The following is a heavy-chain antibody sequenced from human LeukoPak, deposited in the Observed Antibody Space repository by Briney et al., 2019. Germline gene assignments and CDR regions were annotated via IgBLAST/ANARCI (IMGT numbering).Heavy chain of an antibody. CDR2: ISVYTGTT. V-gene: IGHV1-18*04. J-gene: IGHJ5*02. CDR1: RYTFPDNA. Sequence: ASVKVSCKASRYTFPDNAVTWVRQAPRHGLGWVGWISVYTGTTNSPQKFQGRVTMTTDRSTSTAYMELRSLRSDDTAVYYCARDLLRGWFDPWGQGTLVTVSS. CDR3: ARDLLRGWFDP.